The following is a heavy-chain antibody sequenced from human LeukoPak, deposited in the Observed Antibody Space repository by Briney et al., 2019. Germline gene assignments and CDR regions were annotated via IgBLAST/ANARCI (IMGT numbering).Heavy chain of an antibody. CDR3: ASQQQLVLLDWFDP. J-gene: IGHJ5*02. Sequence: SETLSLACTVSGGSISSGSSYWTWIRQPAGKGLEWIGHIYTSGTTNYNPSLKSRVTLSLDPSKNQFSLKLSSVTAADTAVYYCASQQQLVLLDWFDPWGQGTLVTVSS. D-gene: IGHD6-13*01. CDR2: IYTSGTT. CDR1: GGSISSGSSY. V-gene: IGHV4-61*09.